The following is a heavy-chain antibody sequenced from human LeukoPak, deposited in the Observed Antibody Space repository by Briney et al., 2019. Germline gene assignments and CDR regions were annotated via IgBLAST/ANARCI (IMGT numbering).Heavy chain of an antibody. V-gene: IGHV3-23*01. CDR1: GFTFSNYV. J-gene: IGHJ6*04. Sequence: GGSLRLSCTASGFTFSNYVMSWVRQAPGKGLEWVSTISGSGDTTYYADSVKGRFTISRDNSKNTLYLQINSLRAEDTAIYYCAKIWAAGHDMDVWGKGTTVTVSS. D-gene: IGHD6-25*01. CDR3: AKIWAAGHDMDV. CDR2: ISGSGDTT.